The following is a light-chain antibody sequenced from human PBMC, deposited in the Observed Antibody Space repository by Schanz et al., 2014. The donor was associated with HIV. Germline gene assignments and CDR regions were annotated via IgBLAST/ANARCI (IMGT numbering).Light chain of an antibody. CDR2: RIS. CDR1: ESVSTM. CDR3: QQYNYWPRT. V-gene: IGKV3-15*01. Sequence: EIVMTQSPATLSVSPGDTVTLSCRASESVSTMLDWFQERPGQAPRLVIYRISTRATGVPARFSGSGSGTEFTLTISRLQSEDFAVYYCQQYNYWPRTFGQGTKVDIK. J-gene: IGKJ1*01.